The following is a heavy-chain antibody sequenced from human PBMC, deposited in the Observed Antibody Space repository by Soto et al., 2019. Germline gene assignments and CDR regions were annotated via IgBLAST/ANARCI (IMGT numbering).Heavy chain of an antibody. CDR2: IYYSGST. CDR3: ARDRSYSSSFLGYYYYYGMDV. J-gene: IGHJ6*02. D-gene: IGHD6-13*01. Sequence: LSLTCTVSGGSISSYYWSWIRQPPGKGLEWIGYIYYSGSTNYNPSLKSRVTISVDTSKNQFSLKLSSVTAADTAVYYCARDRSYSSSFLGYYYYYGMDVWGQGTTVTVSS. V-gene: IGHV4-59*01. CDR1: GGSISSYY.